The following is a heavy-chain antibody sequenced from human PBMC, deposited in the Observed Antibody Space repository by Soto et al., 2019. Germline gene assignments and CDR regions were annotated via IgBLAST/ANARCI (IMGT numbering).Heavy chain of an antibody. J-gene: IGHJ5*02. Sequence: ETLSLTCNASGGSLNAYYWIWIRQPAGKALEWIGRVYPTGSTNYNPSLRGRVTMSIDTSKNHFSLKLASVTAADTAVYYCAREGSTIHTMQFSFDPWGQGVLVTVSS. CDR3: AREGSTIHTMQFSFDP. D-gene: IGHD1-26*01. CDR2: VYPTGST. V-gene: IGHV4-4*07. CDR1: GGSLNAYY.